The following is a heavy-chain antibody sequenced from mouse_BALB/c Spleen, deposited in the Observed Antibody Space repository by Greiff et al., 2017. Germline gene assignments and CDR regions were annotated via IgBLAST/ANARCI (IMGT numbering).Heavy chain of an antibody. J-gene: IGHJ4*01. Sequence: EVNVVESGGGLVKPGGSLKLSCAASGFTFSSYAMSWVRQSPEKRLEWVAEISSGGSYTYYPDTVTGRFTISRDNAKNTLYLEMSSLRSEDTAMYYCARKSFTIDYAMDYWGQGTSVTVSS. CDR3: ARKSFTIDYAMDY. CDR1: GFTFSSYA. CDR2: ISSGGSYT. D-gene: IGHD2-12*01. V-gene: IGHV5-9-4*01.